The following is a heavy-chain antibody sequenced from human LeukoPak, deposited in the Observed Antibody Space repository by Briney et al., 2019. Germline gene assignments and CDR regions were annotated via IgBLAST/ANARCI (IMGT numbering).Heavy chain of an antibody. Sequence: GGSLRLSCAASGFSLSGYWMSWVRQAPGKGPEWVANIKEDGSRRYYSESVRGRFTISRDNSENSLYLQMNSLRAEDTAVYYCASGNDAFDIWGQGTMVTVSS. D-gene: IGHD4-23*01. V-gene: IGHV3-7*03. CDR3: ASGNDAFDI. J-gene: IGHJ3*02. CDR1: GFSLSGYW. CDR2: IKEDGSRR.